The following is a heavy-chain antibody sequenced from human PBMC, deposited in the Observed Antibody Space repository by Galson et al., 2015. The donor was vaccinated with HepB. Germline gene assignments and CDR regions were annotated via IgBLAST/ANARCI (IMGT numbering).Heavy chain of an antibody. V-gene: IGHV1-69*02. J-gene: IGHJ6*02. CDR2: INPILGIR. CDR3: ATHGGKSRGHDYYFGMDV. CDR1: GGTFSGYY. Sequence: SVKVSCKASGGTFSGYYISWVRLAPGQGLEWMGRINPILGIRNYAQKLQGRVTLTADTSTSTAYMDLSSLRSEDTAVYYCATHGGKSRGHDYYFGMDVWGQGTKVTVSS. D-gene: IGHD3-16*01.